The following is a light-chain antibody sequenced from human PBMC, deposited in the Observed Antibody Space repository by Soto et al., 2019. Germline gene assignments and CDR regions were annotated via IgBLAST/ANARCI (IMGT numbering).Light chain of an antibody. V-gene: IGKV3-20*01. CDR1: QSVSSSY. CDR2: GAS. Sequence: EIVLTQSPGTLSLSPGERATLSCRASQSVSSSYLAWYQQKPGQAPRLLIYGASSRATGSPDRFSGSGSGTDFALTISRLEPEDFEVYYFQQYGSSTGTFGQGTKVEIK. CDR3: QQYGSSTGT. J-gene: IGKJ1*01.